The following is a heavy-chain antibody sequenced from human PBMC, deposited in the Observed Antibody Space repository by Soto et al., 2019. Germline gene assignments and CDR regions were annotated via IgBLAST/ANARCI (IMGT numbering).Heavy chain of an antibody. J-gene: IGHJ4*02. Sequence: EVQLVESGGGLVQPGGSLRLSCAASGFTFSSYWMHWVRQAPGKGLVWVSRINSDGSSTSYADSVKGRFTISRDNAKNSLYLKMTSLRAEDTAVYYCVRTSLVVAAATREDYWGKGTLVTVSS. CDR3: VRTSLVVAAATREDY. CDR2: INSDGSST. D-gene: IGHD2-15*01. CDR1: GFTFSSYW. V-gene: IGHV3-74*01.